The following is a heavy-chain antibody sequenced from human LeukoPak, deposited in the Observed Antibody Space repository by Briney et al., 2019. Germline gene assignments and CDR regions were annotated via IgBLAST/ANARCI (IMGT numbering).Heavy chain of an antibody. J-gene: IGHJ4*02. CDR2: IDPSDSYT. D-gene: IGHD3-22*01. CDR1: GYSFTSYW. Sequence: KGGESLRISCKGSGYSFTSYWISWVRQIPGKGLEWMGRIDPSDSYTNYSPSFQGHVTISADKSISTAYLQWSSLKASDTAMYYCAILPDYYDSSGLGFLFDYWSQGTLVTVSS. CDR3: AILPDYYDSSGLGFLFDY. V-gene: IGHV5-10-1*01.